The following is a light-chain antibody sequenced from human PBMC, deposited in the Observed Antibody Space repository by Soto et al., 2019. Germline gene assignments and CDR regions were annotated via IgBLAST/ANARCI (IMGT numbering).Light chain of an antibody. CDR3: QQRSNWPQYP. V-gene: IGKV3-11*01. Sequence: EIVLTQSPATLSLSPGERATLSCRASQRVSSYLAWYQQKPGQAPRLLIYDASNSATGIPARVSGSGSGTDFTLTISSLEPEDCAVYYCQQRSNWPQYPFGQGTKREIK. J-gene: IGKJ2*01. CDR1: QRVSSY. CDR2: DAS.